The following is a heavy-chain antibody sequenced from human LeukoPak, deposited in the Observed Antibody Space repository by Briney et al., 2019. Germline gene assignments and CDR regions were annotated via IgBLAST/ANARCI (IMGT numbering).Heavy chain of an antibody. J-gene: IGHJ6*02. V-gene: IGHV4-4*07. CDR2: IYTSGST. Sequence: PSETLSLTCTVSGGSISSYYGSWIRQPAGKGLEWIGRIYTSGSTNYNPSLKSRVTMSVDTSKNQFSLKLSSVTAADTAVYYCARDEVTGQRSSEYYYYYGMDVWGQGTTVTVSS. CDR3: ARDEVTGQRSSEYYYYYGMDV. D-gene: IGHD2-21*02. CDR1: GGSISSYY.